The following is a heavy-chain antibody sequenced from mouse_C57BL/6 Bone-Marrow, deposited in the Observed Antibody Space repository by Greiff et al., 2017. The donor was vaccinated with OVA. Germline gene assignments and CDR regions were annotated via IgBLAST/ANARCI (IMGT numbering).Heavy chain of an antibody. V-gene: IGHV2-2*01. CDR2: IWSGGST. Sequence: QVQLKESGPGLVQPSQSLSITCTVSGFSLTSYGVHWVRQSPGKGLEWLGVIWSGGSTDYNAAFISRLSISKDNSKSQVFFKMNSLQADDTAIYYCARNAGWDGGWFAYWGQGTLVTVSA. CDR3: ARNAGWDGGWFAY. J-gene: IGHJ3*01. D-gene: IGHD4-1*01. CDR1: GFSLTSYG.